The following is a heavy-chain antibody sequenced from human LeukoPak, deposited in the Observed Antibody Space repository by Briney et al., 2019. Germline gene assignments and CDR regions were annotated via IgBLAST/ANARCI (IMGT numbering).Heavy chain of an antibody. J-gene: IGHJ5*02. V-gene: IGHV3-48*01. CDR2: ISSSSSTI. Sequence: GGSLRLSCAASGFTFSSYGMHWVRQAPGKGLEWVSYISSSSSTIYYADSVKGRFTISRDNAKNSLYLQMNSLRAEDTAVYYCARGGYCSGTSCSHLEDWFDPWGQGTLVTVSS. CDR3: ARGGYCSGTSCSHLEDWFDP. D-gene: IGHD2-2*01. CDR1: GFTFSSYG.